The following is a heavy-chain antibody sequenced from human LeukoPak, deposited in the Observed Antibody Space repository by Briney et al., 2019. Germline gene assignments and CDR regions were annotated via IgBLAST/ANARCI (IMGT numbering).Heavy chain of an antibody. Sequence: GRSLRLSCAASGFTFSSYAMHWVRQAPGKGLEWAAVISYDGSNKYYADSVKGRFTISRDNSKNTLYLQMSSLKAEDTAVYYCAKERNLEIAVAGTIFDYWGQGTLVTVSS. D-gene: IGHD6-19*01. CDR3: AKERNLEIAVAGTIFDY. V-gene: IGHV3-30-3*01. CDR1: GFTFSSYA. J-gene: IGHJ4*02. CDR2: ISYDGSNK.